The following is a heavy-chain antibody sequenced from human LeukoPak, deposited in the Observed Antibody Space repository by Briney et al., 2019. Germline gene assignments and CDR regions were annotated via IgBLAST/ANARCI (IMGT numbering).Heavy chain of an antibody. CDR3: AREGTVTTGYGIDV. J-gene: IGHJ6*02. CDR1: GFTFSSYA. CDR2: ISTGTSHT. D-gene: IGHD4-17*01. V-gene: IGHV3-21*01. Sequence: GGSLRLSCAASGFTFSSYAMNWVRQAPGRGLEWLSSISTGTSHTYYVDSVKGRFTISRDNAKNSLYLQMNSLRAEDTAVYYCAREGTVTTGYGIDVWGQGTTVTVSS.